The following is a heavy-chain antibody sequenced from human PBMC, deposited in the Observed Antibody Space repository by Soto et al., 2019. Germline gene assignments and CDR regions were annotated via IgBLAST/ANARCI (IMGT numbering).Heavy chain of an antibody. V-gene: IGHV4-31*03. J-gene: IGHJ6*02. CDR2: IYYSGSN. Sequence: QVQLQESGPGLVKPSQTLSLTCTVSGGSISSGGYYWSWIRQHPGKGLEWIGYIYYSGSNYYNPSLKSRVTISVDTSKNQFSLKLSSVTAADTAVYYCARDRISIFGVVRDYYYYGMDVWGQGTTVTVSS. CDR3: ARDRISIFGVVRDYYYYGMDV. CDR1: GGSISSGGYY. D-gene: IGHD3-3*01.